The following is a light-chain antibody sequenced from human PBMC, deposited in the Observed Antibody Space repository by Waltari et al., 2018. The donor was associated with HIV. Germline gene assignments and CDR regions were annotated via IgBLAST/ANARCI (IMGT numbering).Light chain of an antibody. Sequence: QSALTQPASVSGSPGQSITISCLGTSRYIGGSYSVSCYQQLPGKAPKLMIYAVTYRPSGVSNRFSGSKSGNTASLTISGLQGEDEADYYCLSYTITNTLVFGGGTKLTVL. J-gene: IGLJ3*02. CDR1: SRYIGGSYS. V-gene: IGLV2-14*01. CDR3: LSYTITNTLV. CDR2: AVT.